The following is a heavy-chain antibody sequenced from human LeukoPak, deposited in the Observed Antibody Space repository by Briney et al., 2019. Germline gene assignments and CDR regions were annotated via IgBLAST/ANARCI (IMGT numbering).Heavy chain of an antibody. CDR1: GGTFSSYT. V-gene: IGHV1-69*02. CDR2: IIPILGIA. J-gene: IGHJ4*02. CDR3: ARGGNEYSSSLRR. Sequence: GASVKVSCKASGGTFSSYTISWVRQAPGQGLEWMGRIIPILGIANYAQKFQGRVTITADKSTSTAYMELSSLRSEDTAVYYCARGGNEYSSSLRRWGQGTLVTVSS. D-gene: IGHD6-6*01.